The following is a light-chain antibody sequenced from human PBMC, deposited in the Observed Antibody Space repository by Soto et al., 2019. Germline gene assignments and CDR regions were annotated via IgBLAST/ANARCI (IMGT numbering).Light chain of an antibody. Sequence: EIVLTQSPGTLSLSPGEIATFSCRASQSVSSSYLAWYQHKPGQAPRLLIYGPSSRATGVPDRFRGSGSGTEFTLTISRLEPEDFAVYYCPQYGSSPITFGQGTRLDMK. V-gene: IGKV3-20*01. CDR3: PQYGSSPIT. CDR1: QSVSSSY. J-gene: IGKJ5*01. CDR2: GPS.